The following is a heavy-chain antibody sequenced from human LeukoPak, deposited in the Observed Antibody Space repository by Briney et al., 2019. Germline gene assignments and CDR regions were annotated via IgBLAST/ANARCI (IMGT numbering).Heavy chain of an antibody. Sequence: GGSLRLSCAASGFTFSSYSMTWVRQAPGKGLEWVSSISSSSSYIYCADSVKGRFTISRDNAKNSLYLQMNSLRAEDTAVYYCARDLLGIRGYSYGYFDYWGQGTLVTVSS. D-gene: IGHD5-18*01. CDR2: ISSSSSYI. CDR3: ARDLLGIRGYSYGYFDY. J-gene: IGHJ4*02. V-gene: IGHV3-21*01. CDR1: GFTFSSYS.